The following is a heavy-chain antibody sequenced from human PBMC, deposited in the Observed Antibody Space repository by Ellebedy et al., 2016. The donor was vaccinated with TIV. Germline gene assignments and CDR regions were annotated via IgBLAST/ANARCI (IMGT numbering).Heavy chain of an antibody. CDR2: TYYRSKWNN. CDR1: GDTLSAITAA. Sequence: SQTPSLTCAIPGDTLSAITAAWDWFRQSPSRGLEWLGRTYYRSKWNNDYSESVKSRISIKSDTSKNHFSLQLTSVSPEDTAMYSCARGNYYGTGRPRAFDIWGQGTMVTVSS. V-gene: IGHV6-1*01. J-gene: IGHJ3*02. CDR3: ARGNYYGTGRPRAFDI. D-gene: IGHD3-10*01.